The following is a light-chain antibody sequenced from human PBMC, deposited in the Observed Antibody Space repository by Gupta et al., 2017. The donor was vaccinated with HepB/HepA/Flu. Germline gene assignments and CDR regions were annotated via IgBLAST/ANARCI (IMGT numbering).Light chain of an antibody. CDR3: VQGAHLHT. CDR2: QVS. V-gene: IGKV2-30*01. J-gene: IGKJ4*01. Sequence: DVVLTQSPLSLPVTLGPPASISCRSSQSLVFSDGNTFSHWLPQSPGQAHRRLLYQVSKRDSGDTERFSGSGAGTDFTLRSSRGEAEDVAVYYSVQGAHLHTFGTGTKVEIK. CDR1: QSLVFSDGNTF.